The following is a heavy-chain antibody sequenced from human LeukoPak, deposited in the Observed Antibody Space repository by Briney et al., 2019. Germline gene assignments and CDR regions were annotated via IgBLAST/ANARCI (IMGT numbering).Heavy chain of an antibody. CDR3: ARGPATSGWYGGYYFDY. CDR1: GGSISSYY. Sequence: SETLSLTCNVSGGSISSYYWSWIRQPPGKGLEWIGYIYYSGSTNYNPSLKSRVTISVDTSKNQFSLKLSSVTAADTAVYYRARGPATSGWYGGYYFDYWGQGTLVTVSS. V-gene: IGHV4-59*12. CDR2: IYYSGST. D-gene: IGHD6-19*01. J-gene: IGHJ4*02.